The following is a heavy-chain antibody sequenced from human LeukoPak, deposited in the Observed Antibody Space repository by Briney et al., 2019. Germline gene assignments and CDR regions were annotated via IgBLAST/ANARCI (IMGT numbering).Heavy chain of an antibody. J-gene: IGHJ3*01. CDR2: IMRTADVT. V-gene: IGHV3-48*01. CDR1: GFTFTSYT. CDR3: VRDWTYAFDL. D-gene: IGHD3/OR15-3a*01. Sequence: GGSLRLSCAASGFTFTSYTMNWVRQAPGRGLEWISYIMRTADVTSYADSVEGRFTISRDDAKNSLYLQMNSLRAEDAAVYYCVRDWTYAFDLWGQGTMVTVSS.